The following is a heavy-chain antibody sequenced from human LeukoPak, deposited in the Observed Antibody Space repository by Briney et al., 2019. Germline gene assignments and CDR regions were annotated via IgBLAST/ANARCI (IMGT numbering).Heavy chain of an antibody. Sequence: PSETLSLTCTVSGGSISSYYWSWIRQPPGKGLEWIGEINHSGSTNYNPSLKSRVTISVDTSKNQFSLKLSSVTAADTAVYYCARGIVLVPAAKEYFDLWGRGTLVTVSS. V-gene: IGHV4-34*01. CDR3: ARGIVLVPAAKEYFDL. CDR1: GGSISSYY. J-gene: IGHJ2*01. CDR2: INHSGST. D-gene: IGHD2-2*01.